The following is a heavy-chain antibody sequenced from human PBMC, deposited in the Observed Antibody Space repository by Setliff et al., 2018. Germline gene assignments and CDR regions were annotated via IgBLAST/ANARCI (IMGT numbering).Heavy chain of an antibody. CDR3: ARAPRYFDPTGSYFDY. CDR1: GGGGSFSNYY. Sequence: PSETLSLTCGVYGGGGSFSNYYWSWIRQPPGKGLEWIGSMYYGGGGSTYSNASLKSRFSISVDTSKNQFSLKLNSVTAADTVVYYCARAPRYFDPTGSYFDYWGQGTLVTVSS. V-gene: IGHV4-39*07. J-gene: IGHJ4*02. D-gene: IGHD3-9*01. CDR2: MYYGGGGST.